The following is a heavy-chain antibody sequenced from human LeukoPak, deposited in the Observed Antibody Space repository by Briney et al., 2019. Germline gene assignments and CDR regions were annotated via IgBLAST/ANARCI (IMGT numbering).Heavy chain of an antibody. Sequence: SQTLSLTCTVSGASIRNDNYFWSWVRQPPGEGLEWIGYIYYSGSAHYNPSLKSRVTISVDTSKNQFSLRLSSVTAADTAVYYCAREVISPADSDGFDLWGQGTMVTVS. V-gene: IGHV4-30-4*08. CDR1: GASIRNDNYF. CDR3: AREVISPADSDGFDL. CDR2: IYYSGSA. J-gene: IGHJ3*01. D-gene: IGHD2-2*01.